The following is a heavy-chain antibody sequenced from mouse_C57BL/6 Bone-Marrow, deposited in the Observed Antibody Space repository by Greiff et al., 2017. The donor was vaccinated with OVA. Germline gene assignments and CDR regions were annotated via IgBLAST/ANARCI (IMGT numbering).Heavy chain of an antibody. Sequence: VKLQQPGAELVKPGASVKLSCKASGYTFTSYWMHWVKQRPGQGLEWIGMIHPNSGSTNYNEKFKSKATLTVDKSSSTAYMQLSSLTSEDSAVYYCARCYYYGSSYVGFAYWGQGTLVTVSA. V-gene: IGHV1-64*01. D-gene: IGHD1-1*01. CDR1: GYTFTSYW. CDR3: ARCYYYGSSYVGFAY. CDR2: IHPNSGST. J-gene: IGHJ3*01.